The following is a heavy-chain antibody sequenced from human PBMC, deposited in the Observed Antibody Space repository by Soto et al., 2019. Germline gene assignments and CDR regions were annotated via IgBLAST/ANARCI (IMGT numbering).Heavy chain of an antibody. J-gene: IGHJ6*02. Sequence: QGQLVQSGAEVKKPGSSVKVSCKASGGTFSSYAISWVRHAPGQGLEWMGGIIPIFGTANYAQKFQGRVTITADESTSTAYMELSSLRSEDTAVYYCARVVYGDYDYYYGMDVWGQGTTVTVSS. CDR2: IIPIFGTA. D-gene: IGHD4-17*01. V-gene: IGHV1-69*12. CDR1: GGTFSSYA. CDR3: ARVVYGDYDYYYGMDV.